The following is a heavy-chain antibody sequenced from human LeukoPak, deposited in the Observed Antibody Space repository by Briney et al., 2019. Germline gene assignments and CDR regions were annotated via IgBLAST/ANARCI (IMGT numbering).Heavy chain of an antibody. CDR2: IKQDGSEK. V-gene: IGHV3-7*01. D-gene: IGHD2-15*01. CDR1: GFTFSSYW. Sequence: PGGSLRLSCAASGFTFSSYWMSWVRQAPGKGLEWVANIKQDGSEKYYVDSVKGRFTISRDNAKNSLYLQMNSLRAEDTAVYYCAASLGYCSGGSCYSGGYSTGDYYYYMDVWGKGTTVTVSS. CDR3: AASLGYCSGGSCYSGGYSTGDYYYYMDV. J-gene: IGHJ6*03.